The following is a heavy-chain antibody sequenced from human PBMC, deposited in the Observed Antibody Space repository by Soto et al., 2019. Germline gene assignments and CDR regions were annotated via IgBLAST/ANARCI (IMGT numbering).Heavy chain of an antibody. CDR2: IYYSGST. CDR3: ARVLGVGRDWFDP. Sequence: QVQLQESGPGLVKPSETLSLTCSVSGGSISGYYWSWIRQPPGKGLEWIGYIYYSGSTNYNPSLRSRVTISVDTSKNQFSLKLGSVTAADTAVYYCARVLGVGRDWFDPWGQGTLVTVSS. D-gene: IGHD3-16*01. CDR1: GGSISGYY. V-gene: IGHV4-59*01. J-gene: IGHJ5*02.